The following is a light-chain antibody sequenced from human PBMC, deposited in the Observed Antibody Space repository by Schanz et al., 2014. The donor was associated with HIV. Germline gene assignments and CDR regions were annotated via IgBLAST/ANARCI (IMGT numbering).Light chain of an antibody. CDR2: GDN. J-gene: IGLJ3*02. Sequence: QSVLTQPPSVSGAPGQRVTISCTGSSSNIGAGYDVHWYKQLPETAPKLLIFGDNNRPSGVPDRFSGSKSGTSGSLAITGLQAEDEADYYCQSHDSRLSAWVFGGGTKLTVL. V-gene: IGLV1-40*01. CDR1: SSNIGAGYD. CDR3: QSHDSRLSAWV.